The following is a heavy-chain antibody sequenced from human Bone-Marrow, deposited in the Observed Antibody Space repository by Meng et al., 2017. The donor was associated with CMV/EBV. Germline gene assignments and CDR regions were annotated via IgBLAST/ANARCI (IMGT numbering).Heavy chain of an antibody. J-gene: IGHJ4*02. CDR1: GFIFSSSG. CDR2: IHYDGGRI. V-gene: IGHV3-30*02. Sequence: GGSLRLSCGTSGFIFSSSGMHWVRQAPGKGLEWVALIHYDGGRIYYADSVQGRFSISRDNSKNTLYLQMNSLRADDTAVHYCETGSSFVRGVIIPAGFDYWGQGTRVTFYS. CDR3: ETGSSFVRGVIIPAGFDY. D-gene: IGHD3-3*01.